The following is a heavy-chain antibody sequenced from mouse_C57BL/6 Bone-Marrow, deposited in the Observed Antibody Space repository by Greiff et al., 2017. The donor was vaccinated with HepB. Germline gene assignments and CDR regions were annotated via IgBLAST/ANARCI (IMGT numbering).Heavy chain of an antibody. CDR2: INPYNGGT. J-gene: IGHJ4*01. V-gene: IGHV1-19*01. CDR1: GYTFTDYY. CDR3: ARITTVVSY. Sequence: EVKLMESGPVLVKPGASVKMSCKASGYTFTDYYMNWVKQSHGKSLEWIGVINPYNGGTSYNQKFKGKATLTVDKSSSTAYMELNSLTSEDSAVYYCARITTVVSYWGQGTSVTVSS. D-gene: IGHD1-1*01.